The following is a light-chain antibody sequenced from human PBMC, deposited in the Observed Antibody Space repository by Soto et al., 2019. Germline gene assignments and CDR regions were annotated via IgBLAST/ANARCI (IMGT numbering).Light chain of an antibody. CDR1: QSLLHSNGYNY. V-gene: IGKV2-28*01. CDR3: MQALQTPRYT. J-gene: IGKJ2*01. CDR2: LGS. Sequence: DIVMTQPPLSLPVTPGEPASISCRSSQSLLHSNGYNYLDWYLQKPGQSPQLLIYLGSNRASGVPDRFSGSGSGTDFTLKISRVEAEDVGVYYCMQALQTPRYTFGQGTKLEIK.